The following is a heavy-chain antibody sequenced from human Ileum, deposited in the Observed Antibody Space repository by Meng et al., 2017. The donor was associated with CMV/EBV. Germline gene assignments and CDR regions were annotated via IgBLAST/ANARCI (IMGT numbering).Heavy chain of an antibody. Sequence: GGSLRLSCEASGFTFSNYAMTWVRQAPGKGLEWVATISGRGGSTYYADSVKGRFIISRDNSKTTLFLQMSSLRVEDTAVYFCAKDRTRENWTLLGGYFGPWGPGTQVTVSS. CDR3: AKDRTRENWTLLGGYFGP. CDR2: ISGRGGST. J-gene: IGHJ5*02. D-gene: IGHD7-27*01. V-gene: IGHV3-23*01. CDR1: GFTFSNYA.